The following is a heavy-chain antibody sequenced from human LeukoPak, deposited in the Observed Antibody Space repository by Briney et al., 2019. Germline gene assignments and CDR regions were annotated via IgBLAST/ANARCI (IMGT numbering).Heavy chain of an antibody. V-gene: IGHV3-21*01. D-gene: IGHD4-11*01. CDR3: ARDRDPLHPLDY. Sequence: PGGSLRLSCAASGFTFSSYSMNWVRQAPGKGLEWVSPISSSSSYIYYADSVKGRFTISRDNAKNSLYLQMNSLRAEDTAVYYCARDRDPLHPLDYWGQGTLVTVSS. J-gene: IGHJ4*02. CDR2: ISSSSSYI. CDR1: GFTFSSYS.